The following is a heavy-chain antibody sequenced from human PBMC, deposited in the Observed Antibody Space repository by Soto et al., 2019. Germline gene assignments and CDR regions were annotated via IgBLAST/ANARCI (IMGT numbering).Heavy chain of an antibody. J-gene: IGHJ5*02. D-gene: IGHD2-15*01. CDR3: AKGGCSGVSCGWFDP. Sequence: VQLLESGGGLVQPGGSLRLSCAASGFTFSDYAMNWVRQAPGKGLEWVSGISGSGGDTYYADSVNGRFTISRDNSKNTLYLQMSSLRADDTAVYLCAKGGCSGVSCGWFDPWGQGTLVTVSS. CDR2: ISGSGGDT. CDR1: GFTFSDYA. V-gene: IGHV3-23*01.